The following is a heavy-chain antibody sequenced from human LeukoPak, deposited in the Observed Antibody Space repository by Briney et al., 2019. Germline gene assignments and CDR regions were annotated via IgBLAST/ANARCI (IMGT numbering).Heavy chain of an antibody. D-gene: IGHD3-9*01. CDR1: GGSISSNNW. Sequence: SETLSLTCAVSGGSISSNNWWSWVRQLPGKGLEWIGEIYHTGSTNYSPSLKSRVTISLDKSKNQFSLKLISVTAADTAVYYCAAGDYDILTRYSQKDYWGQGTLVTVSS. CDR2: IYHTGST. J-gene: IGHJ4*02. CDR3: AAGDYDILTRYSQKDY. V-gene: IGHV4-4*02.